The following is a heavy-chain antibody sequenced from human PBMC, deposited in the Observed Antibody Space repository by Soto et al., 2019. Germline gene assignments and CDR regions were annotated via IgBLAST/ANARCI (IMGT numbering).Heavy chain of an antibody. CDR3: ARDGCISTSCTFYYYYGMDV. CDR1: GFTFSSYG. V-gene: IGHV3-33*01. D-gene: IGHD2-2*01. Sequence: GGSLRLSCAASGFTFSSYGMHWVRQAPGKGLEWVAVIWYDGSNKYYADSVKGRFTISRDNSKNTLYLQMNSLRAEDTAVYYCARDGCISTSCTFYYYYGMDVWGQGTTVTVSS. J-gene: IGHJ6*02. CDR2: IWYDGSNK.